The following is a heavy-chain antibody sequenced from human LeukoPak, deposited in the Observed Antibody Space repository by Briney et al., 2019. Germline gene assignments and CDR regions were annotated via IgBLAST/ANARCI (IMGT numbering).Heavy chain of an antibody. CDR3: AKDHSGRNYDTHS. J-gene: IGHJ4*02. CDR2: INTDGRTT. Sequence: QPGGSLRLSCAASGFTFSSYWMNWVRQAPGKGLVWVAHINTDGRTTTYADSVKGRFTVSRDNSKNTLYLQMNSLRAEDTAVYYCAKDHSGRNYDTHSWGQGTLVTVSS. D-gene: IGHD3-10*01. V-gene: IGHV3-74*01. CDR1: GFTFSSYW.